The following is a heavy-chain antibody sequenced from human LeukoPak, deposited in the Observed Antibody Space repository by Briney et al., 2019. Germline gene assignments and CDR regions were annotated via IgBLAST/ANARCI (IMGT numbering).Heavy chain of an antibody. CDR1: GGSISSYY. CDR2: IYYSGST. J-gene: IGHJ3*02. D-gene: IGHD6-13*01. CDR3: ARDRVSSDAFDI. Sequence: SETLSLTCTVSGGSISSYYWSWIRQPPGKGLEWIGYIYYSGSTNYNSSLKSRVTISVDRSKNQFSLKLNSVTAADTAVYYCARDRVSSDAFDIWGQGTMVTVSS. V-gene: IGHV4-59*12.